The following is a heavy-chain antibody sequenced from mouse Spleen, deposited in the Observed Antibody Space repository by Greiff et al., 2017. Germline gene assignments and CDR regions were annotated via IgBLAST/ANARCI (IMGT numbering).Heavy chain of an antibody. CDR1: GYSITSGYY. CDR3: AREKNYGYYFDY. J-gene: IGHJ2*01. V-gene: IGHV3-6*02. CDR2: ISYDGSN. Sequence: EVKLLESGPGLVKPSQSLSLTCSVTGYSITSGYYWNWIRQFPGNKLEWMGYISYDGSNNYNPSLKNRISITRDTSKNQFFLKLNSVTTEDTATYYCAREKNYGYYFDYWGQGTTLTVSS. D-gene: IGHD1-2*01.